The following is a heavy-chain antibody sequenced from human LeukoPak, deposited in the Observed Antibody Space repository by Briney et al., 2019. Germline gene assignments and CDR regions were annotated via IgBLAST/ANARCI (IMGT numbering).Heavy chain of an antibody. D-gene: IGHD2/OR15-2a*01. CDR2: ISSSGSTI. J-gene: IGHJ4*02. V-gene: IGHV3-48*03. Sequence: GGSLRLSCAASGFTFSSYEMNWVRQAPGKGLEWVSYISSSGSTIYYADSVKGRFTISRDNAKSSLYLQMNSLRAEDTAVYYCARDNSEVVDYWGQGTLVTVSS. CDR3: ARDNSEVVDY. CDR1: GFTFSSYE.